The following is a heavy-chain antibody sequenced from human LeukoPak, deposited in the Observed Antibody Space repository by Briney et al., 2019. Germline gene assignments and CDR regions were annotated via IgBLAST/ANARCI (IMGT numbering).Heavy chain of an antibody. J-gene: IGHJ4*02. CDR1: GFTFSSYS. Sequence: PGGSLRLSCAASGFTFSSYSMNWVRQAPGKGLEWVSYISSSSSTIYYADSVKGRFTISRDNAKNSLYLQMNSLRAEDTAVYYCARDGTATSGSYYDFDYWGQGTLVTVSS. V-gene: IGHV3-48*04. D-gene: IGHD1-26*01. CDR2: ISSSSSTI. CDR3: ARDGTATSGSYYDFDY.